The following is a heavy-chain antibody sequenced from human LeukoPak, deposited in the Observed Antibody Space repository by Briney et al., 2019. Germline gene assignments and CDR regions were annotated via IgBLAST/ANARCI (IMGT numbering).Heavy chain of an antibody. CDR3: ATGQYYYDSSGYYPS. D-gene: IGHD3-22*01. CDR1: GYTFTSYD. J-gene: IGHJ5*02. Sequence: ASVKVSCKASGYTFTSYDINWGRQATGQGLEWMGWMNPNSGNTGYAQKFQGRVTMTRNTSISTAYMELSSLRSEDTAVYYCATGQYYYDSSGYYPSWGQGTLVTVSS. CDR2: MNPNSGNT. V-gene: IGHV1-8*01.